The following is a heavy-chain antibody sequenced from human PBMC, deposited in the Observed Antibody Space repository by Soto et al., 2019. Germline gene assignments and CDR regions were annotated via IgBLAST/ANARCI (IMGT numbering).Heavy chain of an antibody. D-gene: IGHD4-17*01. CDR1: GGSISSSSYY. V-gene: IGHV4-39*01. Sequence: PSETLSLTCTVSGGSISSSSYYWGWIRQPPGKGLEWIGGIYYSGSTYYNPSLKSRVTISVDTSKNQFSLKLSSVTAADTAVYYCARRGYGDYSDYWGQGTLVTVSS. CDR3: ARRGYGDYSDY. J-gene: IGHJ4*02. CDR2: IYYSGST.